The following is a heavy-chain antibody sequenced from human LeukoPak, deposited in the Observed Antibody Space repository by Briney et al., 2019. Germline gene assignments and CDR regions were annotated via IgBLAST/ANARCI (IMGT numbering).Heavy chain of an antibody. V-gene: IGHV1-69*04. J-gene: IGHJ4*02. CDR2: IIPILGIA. D-gene: IGHD6-19*01. Sequence: SVKVSCKASGGTFSSYAISWVRQAPGQGLEWMGRIIPILGIANYAQKFQGRVTITADKSASTAYMELCSLRSEDTAVYYCARVTAVAGTLLDYWGQGTLVTVSS. CDR1: GGTFSSYA. CDR3: ARVTAVAGTLLDY.